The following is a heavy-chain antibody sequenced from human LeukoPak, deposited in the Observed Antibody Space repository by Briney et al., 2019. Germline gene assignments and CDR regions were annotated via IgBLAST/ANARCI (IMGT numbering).Heavy chain of an antibody. CDR1: GFTFSSYA. CDR3: AKVVGFFWSGFIGGFDP. CDR2: INGSGGST. J-gene: IGHJ5*02. V-gene: IGHV3-23*01. D-gene: IGHD3-3*01. Sequence: AGGSLRLSYAASGFTFSSYAMSWVRQAPGKGLEWVSAINGSGGSTYYADSVKGRFTISRDNSKNTLYLQMNSLRAEDTAVYYCAKVVGFFWSGFIGGFDPWGQGTLVTVSS.